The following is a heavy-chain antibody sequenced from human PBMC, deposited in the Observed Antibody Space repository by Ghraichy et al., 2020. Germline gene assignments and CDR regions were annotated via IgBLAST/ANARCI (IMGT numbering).Heavy chain of an antibody. V-gene: IGHV3-48*02. D-gene: IGHD5-24*01. J-gene: IGHJ6*02. CDR3: ARDQDGWQNGMDV. Sequence: GGSLRLSCAASGFIFSSYNMNWVRQAPGKGLEWVSYITSSSRTIYYADSVKGRFTISRDNAKNSLYLQMNSLRDEDTAVYYCARDQDGWQNGMDVWGQGTTVTDSS. CDR2: ITSSSRTI. CDR1: GFIFSSYN.